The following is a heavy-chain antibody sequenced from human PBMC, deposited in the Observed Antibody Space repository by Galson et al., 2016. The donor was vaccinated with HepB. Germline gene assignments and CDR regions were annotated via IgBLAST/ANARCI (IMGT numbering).Heavy chain of an antibody. Sequence: SVKVSCKASGYTFTSYGFSWVRQAPGQGLEWLGWINTYDGATKYAQKFQGRVTMTTDTSTNTAYMELRSLRSDDTAVYYWARDVGSYYYFDLWGRGTLVTVSS. CDR2: INTYDGAT. D-gene: IGHD1-26*01. J-gene: IGHJ2*01. V-gene: IGHV1-18*01. CDR1: GYTFTSYG. CDR3: ARDVGSYYYFDL.